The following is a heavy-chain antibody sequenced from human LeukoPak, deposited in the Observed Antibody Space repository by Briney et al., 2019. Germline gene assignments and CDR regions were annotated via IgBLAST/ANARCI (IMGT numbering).Heavy chain of an antibody. V-gene: IGHV4-39*07. CDR2: IFYSGST. CDR1: GGSISTSSYY. J-gene: IGHJ6*03. Sequence: SETLSLTCTVSGGSISTSSYYWGWVRQPPGKGLEWIGNIFYSGSTYYSPSLKSRVTISLDTSRNQFSLKLSSVTAADTAVYYCARKGRGIYQLLASSPRYYYYYMDVWGKGTTVTVSS. CDR3: ARKGRGIYQLLASSPRYYYYYMDV. D-gene: IGHD2-2*01.